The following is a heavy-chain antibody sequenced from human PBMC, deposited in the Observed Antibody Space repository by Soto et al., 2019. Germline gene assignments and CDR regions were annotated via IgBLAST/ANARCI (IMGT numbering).Heavy chain of an antibody. CDR3: ARDRRVPGIAAAGMADYYGMDV. V-gene: IGHV1-69*06. Sequence: SVKVSCKASGGTFSSYAISWVRQAPGQGLEWMGGIIPIFGTANYAQKFQGRVTITADKSTSTAYMELSSLRSEDTAVYYCARDRRVPGIAAAGMADYYGMDVWGQGATVTVSS. CDR1: GGTFSSYA. CDR2: IIPIFGTA. D-gene: IGHD6-13*01. J-gene: IGHJ6*02.